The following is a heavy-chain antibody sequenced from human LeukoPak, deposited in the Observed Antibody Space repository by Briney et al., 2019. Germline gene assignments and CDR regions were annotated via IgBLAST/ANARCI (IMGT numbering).Heavy chain of an antibody. CDR3: ARDRGVGAAVFFDY. D-gene: IGHD6-13*01. CDR2: IYTSGST. Sequence: SETLSLTCTVSGGSISSYYWSWIRQPAGKGLEWIGRIYTSGSTTYNPSLKSRVTMSVDTSKNQFSLQLNSVTPEDTALYYCARDRGVGAAVFFDYWGQGTLVTVSS. V-gene: IGHV4-4*07. CDR1: GGSISSYY. J-gene: IGHJ4*02.